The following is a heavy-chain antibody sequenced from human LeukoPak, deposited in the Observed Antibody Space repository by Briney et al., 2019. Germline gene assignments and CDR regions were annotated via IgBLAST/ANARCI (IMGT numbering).Heavy chain of an antibody. D-gene: IGHD3-22*01. J-gene: IGHJ3*02. CDR1: GFTFSNYG. V-gene: IGHV3-48*02. CDR2: IKSSGSTI. CDR3: ARDRSSGYPLGHDPFDI. Sequence: GGSLRLSCAASGFTFSNYGMDRVRQAPGKGLEWISYIKSSGSTIYYGDSVKGRFTISRDNAKNSLYLQMNSLRDEDTAVYYCARDRSSGYPLGHDPFDIWGQGTMVTVSS.